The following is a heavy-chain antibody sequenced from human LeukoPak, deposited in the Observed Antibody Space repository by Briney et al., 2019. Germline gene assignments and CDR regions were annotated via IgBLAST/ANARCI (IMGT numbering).Heavy chain of an antibody. V-gene: IGHV4-34*01. Sequence: SETLSLTCAVYGGSFSGSYWSWIRQPPGKGLEWIGEINHSGSTNYNPSLKSRVTISVDTSKNQFSLKRSSVTAADTAVYYCASIMYGDLDYWGQGTLVTVSS. J-gene: IGHJ4*02. CDR2: INHSGST. CDR1: GGSFSGSY. D-gene: IGHD3-16*01. CDR3: ASIMYGDLDY.